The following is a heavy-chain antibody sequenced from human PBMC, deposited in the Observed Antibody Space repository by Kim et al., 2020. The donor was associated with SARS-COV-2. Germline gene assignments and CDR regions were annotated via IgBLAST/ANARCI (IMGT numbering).Heavy chain of an antibody. Sequence: GGSLRLSCEASGFTFMNAWMSWVRQAPGKGLEWVGRIKSKSDGGTTDYGAPVKGRFTISRDDSKNMVFLQMNSLKTEDTAVYYCTIPSSGYFYWGQGTLVIVSS. V-gene: IGHV3-15*01. CDR3: TIPSSGYFY. D-gene: IGHD3-22*01. CDR1: GFTFMNAW. CDR2: IKSKSDGGTT. J-gene: IGHJ4*02.